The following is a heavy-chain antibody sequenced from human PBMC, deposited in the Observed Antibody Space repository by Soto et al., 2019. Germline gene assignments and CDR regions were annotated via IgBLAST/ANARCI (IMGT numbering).Heavy chain of an antibody. D-gene: IGHD6-19*01. J-gene: IGHJ5*02. Sequence: KPSETLSLTCAVYGGSFSGYYWSWIRQPPGKGLGWIGEINHSGSTNYNPSLKSRVTISVETSKNQFSLKLSSVTAADTAVYYCARVAGFDPWGQGTLVTVSS. CDR2: INHSGST. CDR1: GGSFSGYY. V-gene: IGHV4-34*01. CDR3: ARVAGFDP.